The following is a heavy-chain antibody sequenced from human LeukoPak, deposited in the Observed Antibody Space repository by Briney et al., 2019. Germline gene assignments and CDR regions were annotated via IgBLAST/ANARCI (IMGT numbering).Heavy chain of an antibody. J-gene: IGHJ3*02. V-gene: IGHV4-59*08. CDR1: GDSISSYY. D-gene: IGHD3-22*01. Sequence: PSETLSLTCTVSGDSISSYYWSWIRQPPGKGLEWIGYIYHSGSTNYSPSLKSRVTISVDTSKNQFSLKLSSVTAADTAVYYCARSERIIMILGGAFDIWGQGTVVTVSS. CDR3: ARSERIIMILGGAFDI. CDR2: IYHSGST.